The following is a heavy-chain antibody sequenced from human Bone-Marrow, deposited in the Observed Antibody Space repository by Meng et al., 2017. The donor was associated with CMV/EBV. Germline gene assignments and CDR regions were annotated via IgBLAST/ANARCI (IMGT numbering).Heavy chain of an antibody. CDR1: GGSFSGYY. V-gene: IGHV4-34*01. D-gene: IGHD3-22*01. CDR3: ARSPNYYDSSGYSSTQAFDY. CDR2: INHSGST. J-gene: IGHJ4*02. Sequence: GSLRLSCAVYGGSFSGYYWSWIRQPPGKGLEWIGEINHSGSTNYNPPLKSRVTISVDTSKNQFSLKLSSVTAADTAVYYCARSPNYYDSSGYSSTQAFDYWGQGTLVTVSS.